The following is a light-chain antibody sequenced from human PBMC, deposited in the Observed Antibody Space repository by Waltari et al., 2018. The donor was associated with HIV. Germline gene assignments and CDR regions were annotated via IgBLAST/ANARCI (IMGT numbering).Light chain of an antibody. J-gene: IGLJ3*02. CDR3: CADISGSALV. CDR2: DVT. Sequence: QSALTQPASVSGSPGQSIPIPCTAPSSAVVDFESVSWYQHHPGKAPRLLIYDVTKRPAGVSSRFSGSKSGSTASLTISGLQSEDEADFYCCADISGSALVFGGGTKVTVL. V-gene: IGLV2-14*03. CDR1: SSAVVDFES.